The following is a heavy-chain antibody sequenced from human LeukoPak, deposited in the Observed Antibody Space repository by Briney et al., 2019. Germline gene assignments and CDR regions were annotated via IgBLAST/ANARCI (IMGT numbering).Heavy chain of an antibody. CDR2: IYYSGST. Sequence: PSETLSLTCTVSGGSISSSSYYWGWIRQPPGKGLEWIGSIYYSGSTYYNPSLKSRVTISVDTSKNQFSLKLSSVTAADTAVYYCARDTTLDPLAFDIWGQGTMVTVSS. V-gene: IGHV4-39*07. J-gene: IGHJ3*02. CDR3: ARDTTLDPLAFDI. D-gene: IGHD1-1*01. CDR1: GGSISSSSYY.